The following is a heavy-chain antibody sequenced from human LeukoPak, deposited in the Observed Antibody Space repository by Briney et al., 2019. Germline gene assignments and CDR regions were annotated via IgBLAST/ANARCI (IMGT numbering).Heavy chain of an antibody. CDR3: ARRVAVADNYFDY. CDR2: IKQDGSEK. J-gene: IGHJ4*02. CDR1: GFTFSSYW. D-gene: IGHD6-19*01. Sequence: GGSLRLSCAASGFTFSSYWMSWVRQAPGKGLEWVANIKQDGSEKYYVDSVKGRFTISRDNAKNSLYLQMNGLRAEDTGVYYCARRVAVADNYFDYWGQGTLVTVSS. V-gene: IGHV3-7*01.